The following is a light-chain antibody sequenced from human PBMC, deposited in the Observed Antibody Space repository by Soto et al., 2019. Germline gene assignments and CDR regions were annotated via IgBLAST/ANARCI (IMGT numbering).Light chain of an antibody. CDR3: QQYGSSYPWT. J-gene: IGKJ1*01. V-gene: IGKV3-20*01. Sequence: EIVLTQSPGTLSLSPGERATLSCRASQSVSSNYLAWYQQKPGQAPRLLIYGASSRDTGIPDRFSGSGSGTDFTLTIRRLEPEDFAVYYCQQYGSSYPWTFGQGTKVDIK. CDR2: GAS. CDR1: QSVSSNY.